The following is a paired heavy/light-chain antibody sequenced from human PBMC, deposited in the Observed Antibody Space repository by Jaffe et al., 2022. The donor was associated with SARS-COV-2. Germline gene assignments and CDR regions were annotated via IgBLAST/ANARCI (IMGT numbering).Light chain of an antibody. CDR2: GAS. J-gene: IGKJ2*01. CDR3: QHEADLPYT. CDR1: QDIRNH. Sequence: DIQMTQSPSSLSASVGDRVTITCQASQDIRNHLNWYQQRPGKAPNLLISGASNLETGVPSRFSGSRSGTDFTFTISSLQPEDSATYYCQHEADLPYTFGQGTKLEIK. V-gene: IGKV1-33*01.
Heavy chain of an antibody. Sequence: QVQLQQSGPGLVKPSQTLSLTCAISGDSVSSSSAAWNWIRQSPSRGLEWLGRTYYRSKWYNEYAVSVKSRMTINPDTSKNQFSLQLQSVTPEDTAVYYCTRDHGGLDYWGQGTLVTVSS. CDR2: TYYRSKWYN. D-gene: IGHD4-17*01. V-gene: IGHV6-1*01. CDR1: GDSVSSSSAA. J-gene: IGHJ4*02. CDR3: TRDHGGLDY.